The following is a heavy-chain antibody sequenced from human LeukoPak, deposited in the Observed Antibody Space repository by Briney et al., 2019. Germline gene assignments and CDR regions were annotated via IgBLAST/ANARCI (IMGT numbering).Heavy chain of an antibody. D-gene: IGHD2-15*01. CDR1: GGSFSGYY. CDR2: INHSGST. V-gene: IGHV4-34*01. J-gene: IGHJ6*03. Sequence: SETLSLTCAVYGGSFSGYYWSWIRQPPGKGLEWIGEINHSGSTNYNPSLKSRVTISVDTSKNQFSLKLSSVTAADTAVYYCASFYCSGGSCYQYYSYYYMDVWGKGTTVTISS. CDR3: ASFYCSGGSCYQYYSYYYMDV.